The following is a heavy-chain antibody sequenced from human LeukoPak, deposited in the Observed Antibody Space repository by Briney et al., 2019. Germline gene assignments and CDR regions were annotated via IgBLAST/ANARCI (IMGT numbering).Heavy chain of an antibody. V-gene: IGHV1-18*01. CDR3: ARMYYYDSSGYYHRYWYFDL. CDR2: ISAYNGNT. D-gene: IGHD3-22*01. J-gene: IGHJ2*01. Sequence: ASVKVSCKASGYTFTSYGINWVRQAPGQGLEWMGWISAYNGNTNYAQKLQGRVTMTTDTSTSTAYMELRSLRSDDTAVYYCARMYYYDSSGYYHRYWYFDLWGRGSLVTVSS. CDR1: GYTFTSYG.